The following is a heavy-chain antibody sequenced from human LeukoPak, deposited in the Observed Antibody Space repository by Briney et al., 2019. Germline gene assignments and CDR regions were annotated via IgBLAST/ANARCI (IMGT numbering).Heavy chain of an antibody. CDR1: GYTFTSFG. D-gene: IGHD2-8*01. Sequence: ASVKVSCKASGYTFTSFGISWVRQAPGQGLEWMGWISAYNGNTNYAQKLQGRVTMTTDTSTSTAYMELRSLRSDDTAVYYCARDLPGVCYFDYWGQGTLVTVSS. CDR2: ISAYNGNT. V-gene: IGHV1-18*01. J-gene: IGHJ4*02. CDR3: ARDLPGVCYFDY.